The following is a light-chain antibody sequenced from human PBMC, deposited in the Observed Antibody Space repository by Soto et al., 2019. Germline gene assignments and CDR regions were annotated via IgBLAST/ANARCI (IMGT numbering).Light chain of an antibody. Sequence: QSVLTQPPSVSGAPGQRVTISCTGNNSNLGAGYDVHWYQQLPGAAPKLVIFGNRNRPSGVPERFSGSKSGNTASLTVSGLQAEDEGDYYCTSFAGNNNFVFGGGTKVTVL. J-gene: IGLJ2*01. CDR3: TSFAGNNNFV. CDR1: NSNLGAGYD. V-gene: IGLV1-40*01. CDR2: GNR.